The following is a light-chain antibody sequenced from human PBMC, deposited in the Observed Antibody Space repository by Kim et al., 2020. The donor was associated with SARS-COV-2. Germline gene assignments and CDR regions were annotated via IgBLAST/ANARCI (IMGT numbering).Light chain of an antibody. V-gene: IGLV3-19*01. CDR3: NSRDSSGNHWV. J-gene: IGLJ3*02. CDR2: GKS. CDR1: SLRIYY. Sequence: ALGQQVRITCQGDSLRIYYASWYQQKPGQAPVLVIYGKSNRPSGIPDRFSGSSSGNTASLTITGAQAEDEADYYCNSRDSSGNHWVFGGGTQLTVL.